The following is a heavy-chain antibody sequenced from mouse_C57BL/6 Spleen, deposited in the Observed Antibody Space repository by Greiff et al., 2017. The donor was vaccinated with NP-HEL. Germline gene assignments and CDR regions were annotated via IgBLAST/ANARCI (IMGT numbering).Heavy chain of an antibody. Sequence: QVQLKQPGAELVKPGASVKLSCKASGYTFTSYWMHWVKQRPGQGLEWIGMIHPNSGSTNYNEKFKSKATLSVDKSSSTAYMQLSSLTSEDSAVYYCANDGYYAMDYWGQGTSVTVSS. CDR3: ANDGYYAMDY. V-gene: IGHV1-64*01. CDR2: IHPNSGST. J-gene: IGHJ4*01. D-gene: IGHD2-3*01. CDR1: GYTFTSYW.